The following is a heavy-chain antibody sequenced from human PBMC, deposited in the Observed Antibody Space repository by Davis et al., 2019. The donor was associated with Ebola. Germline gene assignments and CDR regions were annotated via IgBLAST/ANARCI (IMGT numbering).Heavy chain of an antibody. CDR3: ATPDINSRSWFDAFDI. Sequence: ASVKVSCKASGYTFTGYYMHWVRQAPGQGLEWMGWINPNSGGTNYAQKFQGRVTMTRDTSISTAYMELSRLRSDDTAVYYCATPDINSRSWFDAFDIWGQGTMVTVSS. D-gene: IGHD6-13*01. CDR1: GYTFTGYY. CDR2: INPNSGGT. J-gene: IGHJ3*02. V-gene: IGHV1-2*02.